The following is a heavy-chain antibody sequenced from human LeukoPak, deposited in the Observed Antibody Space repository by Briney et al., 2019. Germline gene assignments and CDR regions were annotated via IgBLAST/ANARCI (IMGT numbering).Heavy chain of an antibody. Sequence: PSETLSLTCAVYGGSFSGYYWSWIRQPPGKGLEWIGEINHSGSTNYNPSLKSRVTISVDTSKNQFSLKLSSVTAADTAVYYCARGMDLVTVTLDWFDPWGQGTLVTVSS. CDR3: ARGMDLVTVTLDWFDP. V-gene: IGHV4-34*01. CDR2: INHSGST. J-gene: IGHJ5*02. D-gene: IGHD4-17*01. CDR1: GGSFSGYY.